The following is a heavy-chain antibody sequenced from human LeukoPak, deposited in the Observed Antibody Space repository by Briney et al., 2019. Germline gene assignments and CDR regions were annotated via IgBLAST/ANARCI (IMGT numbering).Heavy chain of an antibody. V-gene: IGHV4-38-2*02. J-gene: IGHJ4*02. CDR2: IYHSGST. CDR3: ARERGGVTN. CDR1: GYSISSGYY. D-gene: IGHD3-16*01. Sequence: SETLSLTCTVSGYSISSGYYWGWIRQPPGKGLEWIGSIYHSGSTYYNPSLKSRVTISVDTFKNQFSLKLSSVTAADTAVYYCARERGGVTNWGQGTLVTVSS.